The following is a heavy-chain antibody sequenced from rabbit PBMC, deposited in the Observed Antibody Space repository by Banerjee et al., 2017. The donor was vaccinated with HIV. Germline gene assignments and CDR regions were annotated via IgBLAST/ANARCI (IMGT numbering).Heavy chain of an antibody. J-gene: IGHJ4*01. CDR2: IVAGSSGST. CDR3: ARDSHGYAGYGLGPDYFNL. CDR1: GFSFSSSYY. D-gene: IGHD6-1*01. V-gene: IGHV1S45*01. Sequence: QEQLEESGGDLVKPEGSLTLTCTASGFSFSSSYYMCWVRQAPGKGLEWIGCIVAGSSGSTYYASWAKGRFTISKTSSTTVTLQMTSLTAADTATYFCARDSHGYAGYGLGPDYFNLWGQGTLVTVS.